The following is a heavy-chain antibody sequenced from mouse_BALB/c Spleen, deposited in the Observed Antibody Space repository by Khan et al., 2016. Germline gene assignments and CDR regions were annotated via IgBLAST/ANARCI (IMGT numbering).Heavy chain of an antibody. CDR2: ILPGGGTS. J-gene: IGHJ3*01. V-gene: IGHV1-9*01. D-gene: IGHD2-2*01. CDR1: GYTFSSYW. Sequence: QVQLKQSGAELVKPGASVKISCKATGYTFSSYWIEWVKQRPGHGLEWIGEILPGGGTSNYHEKFRGKATFTADIFSNTANMQLSSLTSEDSAVYYCARMRDGYDPWFAYWGQGTLVTVSA. CDR3: ARMRDGYDPWFAY.